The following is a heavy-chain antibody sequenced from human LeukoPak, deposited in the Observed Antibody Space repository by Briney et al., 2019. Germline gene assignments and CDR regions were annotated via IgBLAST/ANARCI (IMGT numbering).Heavy chain of an antibody. Sequence: GESLKISCKGSGYSFTSYWIGWVRQMPGKGLEWMGIINPVNSDTTYSPSFRGQVTMSVDKSIETAYLQWSSLEASDTAIYYCARHDLPVGCTSSSCPYGSWFDPWGRGTQVTVSP. V-gene: IGHV5-51*01. D-gene: IGHD2-2*01. CDR3: ARHDLPVGCTSSSCPYGSWFDP. CDR2: INPVNSDT. CDR1: GYSFTSYW. J-gene: IGHJ5*02.